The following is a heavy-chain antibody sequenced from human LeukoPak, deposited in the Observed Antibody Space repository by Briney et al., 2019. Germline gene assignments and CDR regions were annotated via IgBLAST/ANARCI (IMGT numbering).Heavy chain of an antibody. CDR2: ISSNGGST. D-gene: IGHD3-10*01. V-gene: IGHV3-64D*06. CDR3: VRTTRGYGSDSSAEYFHH. J-gene: IGHJ1*01. CDR1: GFTFSSYA. Sequence: GGSLRLSCSASGFTFSSYAMHRVRQAPGKGLEHVSAISSNGGSTYYADSVKGRFTISRDNSKNTLYLQMSSLRAEDTAVYYCVRTTRGYGSDSSAEYFHHWGQGTLVTVSS.